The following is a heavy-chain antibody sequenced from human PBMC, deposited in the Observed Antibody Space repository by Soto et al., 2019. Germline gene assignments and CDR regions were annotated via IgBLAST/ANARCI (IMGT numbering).Heavy chain of an antibody. J-gene: IGHJ6*03. CDR1: GFTFSSYA. V-gene: IGHV3-64*01. CDR3: ARDHLPGPWQQLKFYYMDV. CDR2: ISSNGGST. Sequence: PGGSLRLSCAASGFTFSSYAMHWVRQAPGKGLEYVSAISSNGGSTYYANSVKGRFTISRDNSKNTLYLQMGSLRAEDMAVYYCARDHLPGPWQQLKFYYMDVWGKGTTVTVSS. D-gene: IGHD6-13*01.